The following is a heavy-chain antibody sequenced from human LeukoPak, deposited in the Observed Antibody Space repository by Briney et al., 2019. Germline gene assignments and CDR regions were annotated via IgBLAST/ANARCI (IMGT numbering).Heavy chain of an antibody. CDR2: INPSGGST. Sequence: GASVKVSCKASGYTFTSYYMHWVRQAPGQGLEWMGIINPSGGSTSYAQKFQGRVTMTRDTSTSTVYMELSSLRSEDTAVYYCARDREREMATIPFDYWGQGTLSPSPQ. CDR3: ARDREREMATIPFDY. CDR1: GYTFTSYY. D-gene: IGHD5-24*01. V-gene: IGHV1-46*01. J-gene: IGHJ4*02.